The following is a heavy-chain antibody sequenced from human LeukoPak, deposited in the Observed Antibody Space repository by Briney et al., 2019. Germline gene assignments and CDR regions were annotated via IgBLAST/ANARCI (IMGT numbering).Heavy chain of an antibody. V-gene: IGHV3-21*01. CDR3: ARDPSETYYYGSPGYYGMDV. Sequence: PGGSLRLSCAASGFTFSSYSMNWVRQAPGKGLEWVSSTSSSNSYIYYADSVKGRFTISRDNAKNSLYLQMNSLRAEGTAVYYCARDPSETYYYGSPGYYGMDVWGQGTTVTVSS. J-gene: IGHJ6*02. CDR1: GFTFSSYS. D-gene: IGHD3-10*01. CDR2: TSSSNSYI.